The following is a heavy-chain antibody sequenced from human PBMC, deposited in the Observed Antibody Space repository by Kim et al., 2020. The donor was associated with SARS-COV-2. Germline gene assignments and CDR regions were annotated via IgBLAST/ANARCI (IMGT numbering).Heavy chain of an antibody. J-gene: IGHJ4*02. CDR3: GISGI. CDR2: IKRDGSER. Sequence: GGSLRLSCVESGITSSSYWLTWVRQAPGKGLEWVANIKRDGSERYYGDSVKGRFTISRDNAKSSVFLQMNSLRSEDTAVYYCGISGIWGQATPVTVSS. CDR1: GITSSSYW. V-gene: IGHV3-7*01.